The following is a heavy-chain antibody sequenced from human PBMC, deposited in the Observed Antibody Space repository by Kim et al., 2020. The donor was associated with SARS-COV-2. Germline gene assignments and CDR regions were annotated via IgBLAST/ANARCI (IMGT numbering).Heavy chain of an antibody. CDR3: AKDLMDGYRSCYFDY. J-gene: IGHJ4*02. CDR2: ISAGGGDT. CDR1: GFQFSDFA. Sequence: GGSLRLSCEASGFQFSDFAMSWVRQAPGKGLEWVSSISAGGGDTFYKDSVRGRFTISRDNRKNILYLEMNGLRAEDTAVYYCAKDLMDGYRSCYFDYWDQGTPVPVS. D-gene: IGHD2-2*03. V-gene: IGHV3-23*01.